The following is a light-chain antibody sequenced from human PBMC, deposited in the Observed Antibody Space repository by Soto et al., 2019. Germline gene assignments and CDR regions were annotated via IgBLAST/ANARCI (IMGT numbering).Light chain of an antibody. CDR2: AAS. J-gene: IGKJ5*01. V-gene: IGKV1-27*01. Sequence: DIPMTQSPSSLSATVGDRVTIPCRASQGISNYLAWYQQKPGTVPDLLIYAASTLQSGVPSRFSGSGSGTDFTLTISSLQPEDVATYYCQKYNSAPLTFGQGTRLEIK. CDR3: QKYNSAPLT. CDR1: QGISNY.